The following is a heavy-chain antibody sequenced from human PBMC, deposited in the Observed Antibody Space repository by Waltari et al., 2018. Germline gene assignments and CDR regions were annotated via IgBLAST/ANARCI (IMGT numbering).Heavy chain of an antibody. CDR2: INAGNGNK. Sequence: QVQLVQSGAEVKKPGASVKVSCKASGYTFTSYAMHWVRQAPGQRLEWMGWINAGNGNKKYSQKFQGRVTITRDTSASTAYMELSSLRSEDTAVYYCARLGGLELSFWGQGTLVTVSS. J-gene: IGHJ4*02. V-gene: IGHV1-3*01. D-gene: IGHD1-7*01. CDR1: GYTFTSYA. CDR3: ARLGGLELSF.